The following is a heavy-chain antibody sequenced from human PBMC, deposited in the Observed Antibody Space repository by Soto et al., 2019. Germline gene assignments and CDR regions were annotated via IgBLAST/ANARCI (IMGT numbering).Heavy chain of an antibody. CDR3: ARGHYDFWSGYCSPGWFDP. D-gene: IGHD3-3*01. V-gene: IGHV3-13*01. CDR1: GFTFSSYD. J-gene: IGHJ5*02. CDR2: IGTAGDT. Sequence: EVQLVESGGGLVQPGGSLRLSCAASGFTFSSYDMHWVRQATGKGLEWVSAIGTAGDTYYPGSVKGRFTISRENAKNSLYLQMNSLRAGDTAVYYCARGHYDFWSGYCSPGWFDPWGQGTLVTVSS.